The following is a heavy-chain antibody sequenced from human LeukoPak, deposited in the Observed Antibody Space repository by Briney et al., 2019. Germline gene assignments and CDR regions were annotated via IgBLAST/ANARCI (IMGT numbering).Heavy chain of an antibody. CDR1: GFSFSTYA. CDR3: ARASYDILTAYYNGAFDI. D-gene: IGHD3-9*01. V-gene: IGHV3-30*04. Sequence: GTSLRLSCGASGFSFSTYAMHWVRQDPGKGLEWVAVTSYDGTNKYYADSVRGRFTVSRDNSKNTLYLQMNSLRAEDTAVYYCARASYDILTAYYNGAFDIWGQGTMVTVSS. J-gene: IGHJ3*02. CDR2: TSYDGTNK.